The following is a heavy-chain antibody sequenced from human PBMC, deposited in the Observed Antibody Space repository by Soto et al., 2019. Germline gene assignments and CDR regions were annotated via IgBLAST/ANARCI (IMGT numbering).Heavy chain of an antibody. D-gene: IGHD3-3*01. CDR3: ARMTADTIFGVVIPPDYYYGIDI. V-gene: IGHV1-69*13. J-gene: IGHJ6*02. CDR2: IIPIFGTA. CDR1: GGTFSSYA. Sequence: SVKVSCKASGGTFSSYAISWVRQAPGQGLEWMGGIIPIFGTANYAQKFQGRVTITADESTSTAYMELSSLRSEDTAVYYCARMTADTIFGVVIPPDYYYGIDIWGQGTTVTVSS.